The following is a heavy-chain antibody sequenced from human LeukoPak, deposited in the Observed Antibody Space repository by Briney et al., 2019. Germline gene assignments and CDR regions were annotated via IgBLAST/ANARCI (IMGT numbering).Heavy chain of an antibody. V-gene: IGHV3-48*04. J-gene: IGHJ4*02. Sequence: GGSLRLSCAASGFTFSSYGMHWVRQAPGKGLEWVSYISSSGSTIYYADSVKGRFTISRDNAKNSLYLQMNSLRAEDTAVYYCARDTFRGDDYWGQGTLVTVSS. CDR3: ARDTFRGDDY. D-gene: IGHD2/OR15-2a*01. CDR1: GFTFSSYG. CDR2: ISSSGSTI.